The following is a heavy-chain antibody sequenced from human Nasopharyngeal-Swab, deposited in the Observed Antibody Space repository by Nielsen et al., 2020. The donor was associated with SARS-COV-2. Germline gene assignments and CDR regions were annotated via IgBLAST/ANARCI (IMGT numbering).Heavy chain of an antibody. V-gene: IGHV1-8*03. Sequence: ASVKVSCKASGYTFTSYDINWVRQATGQGLEWMGWMNPNSGNTGYAQKFQGRVTITTDTSTSTVYMELSSLRSEDTAVYYCAREIVGADQQNNWFDPWGQGTLVTVSS. J-gene: IGHJ5*02. CDR3: AREIVGADQQNNWFDP. CDR2: MNPNSGNT. D-gene: IGHD1-26*01. CDR1: GYTFTSYD.